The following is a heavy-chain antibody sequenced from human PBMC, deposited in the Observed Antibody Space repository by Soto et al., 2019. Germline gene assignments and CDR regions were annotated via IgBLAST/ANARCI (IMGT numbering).Heavy chain of an antibody. D-gene: IGHD3-10*01. CDR1: GYTFTSYA. CDR3: ARATLLQREYNWFDP. V-gene: IGHV1-3*01. Sequence: ASVKVSCKASGYTFTSYAMHWVRQAPGQRLEWMGWINAGNGNTKYSQKFQGRVTITRDTSASTAYMELSSLRSEDTAVYYCARATLLQREYNWFDPWGQGTLVTVSS. J-gene: IGHJ5*02. CDR2: INAGNGNT.